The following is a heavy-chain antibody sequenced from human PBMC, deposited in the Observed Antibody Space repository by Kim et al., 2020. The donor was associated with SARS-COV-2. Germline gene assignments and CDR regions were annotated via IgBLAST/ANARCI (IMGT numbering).Heavy chain of an antibody. CDR1: GGTFSSYA. CDR3: ARTPVVWFGEFEIDY. CDR2: IIPIFGTA. J-gene: IGHJ4*02. Sequence: SVKVSCKASGGTFSSYAISWVRQAPGQGLEWMGGIIPIFGTANYAQKFQGRVTITADESTSTAYMELSSLRSEDTAVYYCARTPVVWFGEFEIDYWGQGTLVTVSS. D-gene: IGHD3-10*01. V-gene: IGHV1-69*13.